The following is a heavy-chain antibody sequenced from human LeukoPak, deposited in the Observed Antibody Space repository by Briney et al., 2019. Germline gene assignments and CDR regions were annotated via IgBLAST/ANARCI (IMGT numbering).Heavy chain of an antibody. CDR2: ISAHNGNT. CDR1: GCTFSSYG. J-gene: IGHJ4*02. V-gene: IGHV1-18*01. Sequence: ASVKVSCKASGCTFSSYGISWVRQAPGQGLEWMGWISAHNGNTNYAQNLQGRVTMTTDTSTSTAYMELGSLKSDDTAMYYCARDLDPRITQAAPVDYWGQGTLVTVSS. CDR3: ARDLDPRITQAAPVDY. D-gene: IGHD3-3*01.